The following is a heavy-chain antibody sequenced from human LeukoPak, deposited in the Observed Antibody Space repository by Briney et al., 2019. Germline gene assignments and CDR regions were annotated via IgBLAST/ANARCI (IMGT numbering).Heavy chain of an antibody. J-gene: IGHJ4*02. CDR1: GFTSSSYV. V-gene: IGHV3-48*03. CDR2: ISSSGSTI. Sequence: PGGSLRLSCAAPGFTSSSYVMNCVPQAPGGGLEWVSYISSSGSTIYSADSVKGRFSLSRDNAKNSLYLQMNSLRAEGTAVYNCARESEQQLVSSLDYWGQGTLVTVSS. CDR3: ARESEQQLVSSLDY. D-gene: IGHD6-13*01.